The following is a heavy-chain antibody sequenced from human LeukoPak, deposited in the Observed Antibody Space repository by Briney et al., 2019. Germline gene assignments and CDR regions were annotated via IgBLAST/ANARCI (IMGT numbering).Heavy chain of an antibody. D-gene: IGHD5-18*01. CDR2: IIPIFGTA. CDR1: GGTFSSYA. J-gene: IGHJ6*03. Sequence: GASVKASCKASGGTFSSYAISWVRQAPGQGLEWMGGIIPIFGTANYAQKFQGRVTITTDESTSTAYMELSSLRSEDTAVYYCARSPPGYTAMGYYYYYYMDVWGKGTTVTVSS. V-gene: IGHV1-69*05. CDR3: ARSPPGYTAMGYYYYYYMDV.